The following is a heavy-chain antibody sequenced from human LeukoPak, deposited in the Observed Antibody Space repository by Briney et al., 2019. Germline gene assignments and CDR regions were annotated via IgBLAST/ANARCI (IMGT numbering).Heavy chain of an antibody. CDR3: ARRFRVIMVRGPPGYGMDV. V-gene: IGHV4-39*01. J-gene: IGHJ6*02. CDR2: GYFGGTT. Sequence: AETLSLTCTVSGGSISSSNYYWGWIRQPPGKGMEWICAGYFGGTTYDNPSLKSRVTVSVDTSKNQFSLKLSSVTAADTAVYYCARRFRVIMVRGPPGYGMDVWGQGTTVTVSS. D-gene: IGHD3-10*01. CDR1: GGSISSSNYY.